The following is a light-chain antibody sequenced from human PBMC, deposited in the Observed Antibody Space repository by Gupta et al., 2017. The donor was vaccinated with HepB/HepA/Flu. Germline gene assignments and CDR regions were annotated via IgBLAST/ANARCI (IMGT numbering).Light chain of an antibody. CDR1: SSDVWTYNL. J-gene: IGLJ2*01. Sequence: QSALTQTASVSAAPGQSITISCTGTSSDVWTYNLVSWYQQYPGKGPKRLIYEVSKRPSAIFYRFSGSNAGNTALTIISGLQAEDDDYYYYAAGSSTFVVLGGGTKLTVL. CDR2: EVS. V-gene: IGLV2-23*02. CDR3: AAGSSTFVV.